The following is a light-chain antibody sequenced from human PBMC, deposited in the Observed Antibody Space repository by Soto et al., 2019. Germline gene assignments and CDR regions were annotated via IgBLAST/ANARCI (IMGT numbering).Light chain of an antibody. CDR3: QQYESYPMT. V-gene: IGKV1-5*03. Sequence: QMTRYPSTLSAAIGDRVTITCRAGQSISSWLAWYQQKPGKAPKLLISKASTLQSGVPPRFSGSGSGTEFTLHISSLQPDDFATYYCQQYESYPMTFGGGTTVDNK. CDR1: QSISSW. CDR2: KAS. J-gene: IGKJ4*01.